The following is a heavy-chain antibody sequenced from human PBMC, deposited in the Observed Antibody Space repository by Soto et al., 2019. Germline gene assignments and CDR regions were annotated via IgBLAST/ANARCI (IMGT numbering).Heavy chain of an antibody. Sequence: SVKVSCKASGGTFSRNAISWVRQAPGQGLEWMGGTIPFFHAPNYAQKFQGRVTITADESTSIVFMEMSSLRFEDTAVYYCARSRAAAPPRVGMDVWGQGTTVTVSS. CDR3: ARSRAAAPPRVGMDV. J-gene: IGHJ6*02. CDR1: GGTFSRNA. V-gene: IGHV1-69*13. D-gene: IGHD6-13*01. CDR2: TIPFFHAP.